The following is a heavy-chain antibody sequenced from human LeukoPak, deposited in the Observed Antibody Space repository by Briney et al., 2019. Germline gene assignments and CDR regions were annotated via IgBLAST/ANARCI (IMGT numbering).Heavy chain of an antibody. CDR1: GFTVSANH. V-gene: IGHV3-53*05. J-gene: IGHJ6*03. Sequence: GGSLRLSCAASGFTVSANHMNGVGQVPGKGLDGVSVMYSGGDTYYADSVNGGFSISRDNSKNTLFLQMNSLRPEDTAVYYCARDVAVGSSWYVSSISAYYHYYMDVWGKGTTVTVS. D-gene: IGHD6-13*01. CDR3: ARDVAVGSSWYVSSISAYYHYYMDV. CDR2: MYSGGDT.